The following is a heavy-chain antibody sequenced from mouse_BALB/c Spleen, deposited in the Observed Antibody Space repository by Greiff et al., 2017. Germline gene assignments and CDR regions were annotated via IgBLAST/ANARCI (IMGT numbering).Heavy chain of an antibody. CDR2: INPGSGGT. D-gene: IGHD2-4*01. Sequence: QVQLKQSGAELVRPGTSVKVSCKASGYAFTNYLIEWVKQRPGQGLEWIGVINPGSGGTNYNEKFKGKATLTADKSSSTAYMQLSSLTSDDSAVYFCARYYDYDVGAMDYWGQGTSVTVSS. CDR1: GYAFTNYL. J-gene: IGHJ4*01. V-gene: IGHV1-54*01. CDR3: ARYYDYDVGAMDY.